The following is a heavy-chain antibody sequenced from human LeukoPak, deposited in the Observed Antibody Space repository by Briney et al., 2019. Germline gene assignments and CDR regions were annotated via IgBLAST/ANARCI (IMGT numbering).Heavy chain of an antibody. J-gene: IGHJ4*02. Sequence: ASVKVSCKASGYTFTSYAMNWVRQAPGQGLEWMGWINTNTGNPTYAQGFTGRFVFSLDTSVSTAYLQINSLKAEDTAVYYCASQSETYYYDSRGYYAHYFDYWGQGTLVTVSS. CDR3: ASQSETYYYDSRGYYAHYFDY. CDR1: GYTFTSYA. CDR2: INTNTGNP. D-gene: IGHD3-22*01. V-gene: IGHV7-4-1*02.